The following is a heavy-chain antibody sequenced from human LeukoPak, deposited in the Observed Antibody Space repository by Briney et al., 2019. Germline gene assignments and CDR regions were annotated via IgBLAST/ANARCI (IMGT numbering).Heavy chain of an antibody. CDR2: IHYLGST. V-gene: IGHV4-59*01. Sequence: PSETLSLTCTVSYGSISSYYLSWIRQPPGKELEWIGNIHYLGSTNYNPSLKSRVTISVDTSRNQFSLKLSSVTAADTALYYCARASRDAFDIWGQGTMVTVSS. CDR1: YGSISSYY. J-gene: IGHJ3*02. CDR3: ARASRDAFDI.